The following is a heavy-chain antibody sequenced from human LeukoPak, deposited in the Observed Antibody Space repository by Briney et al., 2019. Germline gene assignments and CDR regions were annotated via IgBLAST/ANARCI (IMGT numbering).Heavy chain of an antibody. CDR3: AREYASGTFD. J-gene: IGHJ4*02. Sequence: GGSLRLSCAASGFIASNYYMNWVRQAPGKGLECVSVIYNGGATYYADSVKGRFTISRDNSKNTLYLQMNSLRAEDTAVYFCAREYASGTFDWGQGTLVTVSS. V-gene: IGHV3-53*01. CDR2: IYNGGAT. D-gene: IGHD2-2*01. CDR1: GFIASNYY.